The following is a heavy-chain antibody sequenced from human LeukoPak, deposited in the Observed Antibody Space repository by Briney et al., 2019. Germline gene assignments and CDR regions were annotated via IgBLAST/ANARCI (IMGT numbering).Heavy chain of an antibody. CDR3: ASHYSSSWFWGYYFDY. V-gene: IGHV3-7*01. Sequence: GGSLRLSCAASGFTFSSYWMSWVRQAPGKGLEWVANIKQDGSEKYYVASVKGRFTISRDTAKNSLYLQMNSLRAEDTAVYYCASHYSSSWFWGYYFDYWGQGTLVTVSS. CDR1: GFTFSSYW. D-gene: IGHD6-13*01. J-gene: IGHJ4*02. CDR2: IKQDGSEK.